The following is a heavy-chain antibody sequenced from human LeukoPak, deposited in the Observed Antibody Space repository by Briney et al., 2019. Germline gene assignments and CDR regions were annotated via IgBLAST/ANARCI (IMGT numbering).Heavy chain of an antibody. CDR3: AKDIVGSAMTGIDY. D-gene: IGHD1-1*01. Sequence: GGSLRLSCAASGFDFDDYAMQWVRQAPGKGLEWVSGISWNSNTKGYADSVKGRFTISRDNAKHSLYLQMDSLRPEDTALYYCAKDIVGSAMTGIDYWGQGTLVTVSS. CDR1: GFDFDDYA. V-gene: IGHV3-9*01. CDR2: ISWNSNTK. J-gene: IGHJ4*02.